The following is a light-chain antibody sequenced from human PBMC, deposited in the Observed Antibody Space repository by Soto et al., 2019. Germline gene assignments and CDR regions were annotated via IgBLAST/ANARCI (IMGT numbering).Light chain of an antibody. J-gene: IGLJ2*01. Sequence: QSVLTQPPSASGTPGQRVTISCSGNSSNIGSSTVNWYQQLPGTAPKLLIYSNDQRPSGVSDRFSGSKSGTSASLAISGLQSEDEADYYCAAWDDSLNGVVFGGGTNLTVL. CDR2: SND. CDR3: AAWDDSLNGVV. CDR1: SSNIGSST. V-gene: IGLV1-44*01.